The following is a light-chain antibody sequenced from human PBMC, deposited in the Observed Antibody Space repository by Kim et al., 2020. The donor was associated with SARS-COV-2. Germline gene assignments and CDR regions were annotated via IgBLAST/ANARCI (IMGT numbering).Light chain of an antibody. J-gene: IGKJ3*01. CDR1: QNIKSH. Sequence: DIQMTQSPSSLSGSVGDRVTITCRTSQNIKSHLNWYHQKPGRAPKLLIYAASALQGGVPSRFSGSGSETDFTLTISSLQPEDFATYFCQQTYISPFTFGPGTKVDIK. V-gene: IGKV1-39*01. CDR3: QQTYISPFT. CDR2: AAS.